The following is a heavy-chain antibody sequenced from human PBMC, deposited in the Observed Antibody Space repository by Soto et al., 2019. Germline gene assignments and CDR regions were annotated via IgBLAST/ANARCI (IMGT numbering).Heavy chain of an antibody. CDR3: ARDRMTTYGSGKLYYIDY. Sequence: NPSETLSLTCTVSGGSITNSISYWGWIRHPPGQELEGMGSIYYSGLRYNNPSLKSRFTMSVDTSKNQFSLRVTAVTAADTAVYYCARDRMTTYGSGKLYYIDYWGQGTPVTVSS. CDR1: GGSITNSISY. V-gene: IGHV4-39*02. D-gene: IGHD1-1*01. J-gene: IGHJ4*02. CDR2: IYYSGLR.